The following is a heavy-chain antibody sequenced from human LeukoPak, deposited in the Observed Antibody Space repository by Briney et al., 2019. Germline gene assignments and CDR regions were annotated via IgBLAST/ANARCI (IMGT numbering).Heavy chain of an antibody. D-gene: IGHD2-15*01. Sequence: SETLSLTCTVSGGSISSYYRSWIRQPPGKGLEWIGYIYYSGSTNYNPSLKSRVTISVDTSKNQFSLKLSSVTAADTAVYYCARLVEDLHYFDYWGQGTLVTVSS. CDR3: ARLVEDLHYFDY. CDR2: IYYSGST. V-gene: IGHV4-59*08. J-gene: IGHJ4*02. CDR1: GGSISSYY.